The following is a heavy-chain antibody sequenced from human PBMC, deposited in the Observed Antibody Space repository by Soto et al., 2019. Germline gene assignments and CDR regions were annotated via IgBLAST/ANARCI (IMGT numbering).Heavy chain of an antibody. J-gene: IGHJ6*02. Sequence: EASVKVSCKASGYTFTNFGISWVRQAPGQGLEWMGWISGYNGNTNYAQKLQGRVTMTTDTSTSTAYMELRSLRSDDTAVYYCAREGPAPYYYYGMDVWGQGSTVTVSS. CDR1: GYTFTNFG. CDR2: ISGYNGNT. CDR3: AREGPAPYYYYGMDV. V-gene: IGHV1-18*01.